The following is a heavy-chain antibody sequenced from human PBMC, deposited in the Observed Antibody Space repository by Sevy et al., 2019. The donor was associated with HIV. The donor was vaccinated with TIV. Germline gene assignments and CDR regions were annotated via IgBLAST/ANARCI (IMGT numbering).Heavy chain of an antibody. CDR2: IKQDAGQK. D-gene: IGHD1-7*01. CDR3: ARDDGNYYFHY. Sequence: GESLKISCAASGFTFSKYWMDWVRQAPGKGLEWVANIKQDAGQKYYTISRDNAKNSLYLQMNSLRAEDTAVYFCARDDGNYYFHYWGQGTLVTVSS. J-gene: IGHJ4*02. CDR1: GFTFSKYW. V-gene: IGHV3-7*01.